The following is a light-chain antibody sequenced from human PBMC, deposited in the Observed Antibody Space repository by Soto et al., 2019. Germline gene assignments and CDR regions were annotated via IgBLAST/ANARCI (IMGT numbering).Light chain of an antibody. CDR1: QDISTN. CDR2: TAS. Sequence: DIQMTQSPSSVSASVGERVTITCRASQDISTNLAWYQQKPGKAPKLLIYTASSLQSGVPPRFSGRESVTDFTLTISSLQPEDFAIYYCLQANRVPLSFGQGTRLEIK. V-gene: IGKV1-12*01. J-gene: IGKJ5*01. CDR3: LQANRVPLS.